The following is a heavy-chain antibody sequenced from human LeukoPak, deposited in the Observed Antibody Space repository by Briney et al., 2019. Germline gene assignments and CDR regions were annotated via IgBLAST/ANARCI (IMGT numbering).Heavy chain of an antibody. CDR1: GFTFSSYW. Sequence: GGSLRLSCAASGFTFSSYWMSWVRQAPGKGLEWVANIKQDGSEKYYVDSVKGRFTISRDNAKNSLYLQMNSLRAEDTAVYYCVKNDGWFHLAQWGQGTLVTVSS. CDR3: VKNDGWFHLAQ. J-gene: IGHJ4*02. D-gene: IGHD6-19*01. CDR2: IKQDGSEK. V-gene: IGHV3-7*01.